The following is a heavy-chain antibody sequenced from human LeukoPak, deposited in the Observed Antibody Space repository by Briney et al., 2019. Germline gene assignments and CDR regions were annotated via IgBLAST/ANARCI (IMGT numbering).Heavy chain of an antibody. J-gene: IGHJ4*02. V-gene: IGHV3-74*01. D-gene: IGHD6-19*01. CDR1: GFTFSSYW. CDR2: IYNDERSA. Sequence: GGSLRLSCVASGFTFSSYWMHWVRQAPGKGLVWVSRIYNDERSATYADSVKGRFTISRDNAKNSLYLQMNSLRADDTAVYYCAGYRSGWFSLFYWGQGALVTVSS. CDR3: AGYRSGWFSLFY.